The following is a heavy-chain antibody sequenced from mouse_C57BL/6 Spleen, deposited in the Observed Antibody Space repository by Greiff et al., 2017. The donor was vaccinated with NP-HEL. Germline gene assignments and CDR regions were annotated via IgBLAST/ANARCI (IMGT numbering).Heavy chain of an antibody. CDR1: GYAFSSSW. J-gene: IGHJ2*01. Sequence: QVQLQQSGPELVKPGASVKISCKASGYAFSSSWMNWVKQRPGKGLEWIGRIYPGDGDTNYNGKFKGKATLTADKSSSTAYMQLSSLTSEDSAVYFCIYYDYLGREYFDYWGQGTTLTVSS. D-gene: IGHD2-4*01. CDR3: IYYDYLGREYFDY. V-gene: IGHV1-82*01. CDR2: IYPGDGDT.